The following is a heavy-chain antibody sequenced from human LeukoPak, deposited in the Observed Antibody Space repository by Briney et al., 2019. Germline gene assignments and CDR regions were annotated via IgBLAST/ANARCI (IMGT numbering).Heavy chain of an antibody. J-gene: IGHJ5*02. CDR1: GGSISRYY. D-gene: IGHD3-10*01. CDR3: ARGLLVPSLNYFDP. Sequence: SETLSLTCTVSGGSISRYYWNWIRQPAGRGLGWIGRLYSSGSTNYNPSLKSRVTMSVDTSKNQFSLKLTSVTAADTAVYYCARGLLVPSLNYFDPWGQGTLVTVSS. V-gene: IGHV4-4*07. CDR2: LYSSGST.